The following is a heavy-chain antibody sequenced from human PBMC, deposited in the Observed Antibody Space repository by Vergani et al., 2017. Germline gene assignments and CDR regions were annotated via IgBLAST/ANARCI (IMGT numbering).Heavy chain of an antibody. CDR1: GAAIKDFY. Sequence: QVQLQESGPGLVKPSETLSLTCTVSGAAIKDFYWGWFRQPPGKGLEWIGYVYYTGSTTYNPSLKSRVTISVDTSNNQFSLRMTSLTAADTAIYYCARQKDYYMDVWGKGATVTVS. V-gene: IGHV4-59*01. CDR2: VYYTGST. J-gene: IGHJ6*03. CDR3: ARQKDYYMDV.